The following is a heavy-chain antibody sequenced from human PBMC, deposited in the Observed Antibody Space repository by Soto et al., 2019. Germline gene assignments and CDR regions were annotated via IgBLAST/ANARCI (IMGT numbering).Heavy chain of an antibody. CDR2: ISSSSSYI. D-gene: IGHD3-10*01. CDR1: GFTFSSYS. J-gene: IGHJ4*02. CDR3: ARVDVWFGELFVFDY. V-gene: IGHV3-21*01. Sequence: EVQLVESGGGLVKPGGSLRLSCAASGFTFSSYSMNWVRQAPGKGLEWVSSISSSSSYIYYADSVKGRFTISRDNAKNSLYLQMNSLRAEDTAVYYCARVDVWFGELFVFDYWGQGTLVTVSS.